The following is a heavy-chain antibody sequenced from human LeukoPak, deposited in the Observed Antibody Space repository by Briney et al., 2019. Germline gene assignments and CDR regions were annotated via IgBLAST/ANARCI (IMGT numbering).Heavy chain of an antibody. CDR3: ARDRGYSSGWYRPLNVPFDY. V-gene: IGHV1-18*01. Sequence: ASVKVSCKASGYTFTSYGISWVRQDPGQGLEWMGWISAYNGNTNYAQKLQGRVTMTTDTSTSTAYMELRSLRSDDTAVYYCARDRGYSSGWYRPLNVPFDYWGQGTLVTVSS. CDR2: ISAYNGNT. CDR1: GYTFTSYG. D-gene: IGHD6-19*01. J-gene: IGHJ4*02.